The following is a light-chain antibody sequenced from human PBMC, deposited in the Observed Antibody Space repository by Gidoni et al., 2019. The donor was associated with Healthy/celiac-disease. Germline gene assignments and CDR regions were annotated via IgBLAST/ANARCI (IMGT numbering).Light chain of an antibody. J-gene: IGKJ2*01. CDR3: QQYNNWPMYT. Sequence: IVLSPSPATLAVSPGERATLSCRASQSVSSNLAWYQQKPGQAPRLLIYGASTRATGIPARFSGSGSGTEFTLTISSLQSEDFAVYYCQQYNNWPMYTFGQXTKLEI. CDR1: QSVSSN. CDR2: GAS. V-gene: IGKV3-15*01.